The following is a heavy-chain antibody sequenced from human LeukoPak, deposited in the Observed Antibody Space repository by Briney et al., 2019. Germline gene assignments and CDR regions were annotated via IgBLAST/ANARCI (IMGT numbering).Heavy chain of an antibody. CDR1: GFTFSSYG. Sequence: GGSLRLSCAASGFTFSSYGMHWVRQAPGKGLERVAVIWYDGSNKYYADSVKGRFTISRDNSKNTLYLQMNSLRAEDTAVYYCARGRIYYYYYYMDVWGKGTTVTVSS. J-gene: IGHJ6*03. V-gene: IGHV3-33*01. CDR3: ARGRIYYYYYYMDV. CDR2: IWYDGSNK.